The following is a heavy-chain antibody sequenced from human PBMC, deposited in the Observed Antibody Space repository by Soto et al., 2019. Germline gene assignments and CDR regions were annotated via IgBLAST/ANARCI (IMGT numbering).Heavy chain of an antibody. V-gene: IGHV4-34*01. Sequence: PGKGLEWIGEINHSGSTNYNPSLKRRVTISVDTSKNQFSLKLSSVTAADTAVYYCASIPKYYYDSSAQGYYFDYWGQGTLVTVSS. J-gene: IGHJ4*02. D-gene: IGHD3-22*01. CDR3: ASIPKYYYDSSAQGYYFDY. CDR2: INHSGST.